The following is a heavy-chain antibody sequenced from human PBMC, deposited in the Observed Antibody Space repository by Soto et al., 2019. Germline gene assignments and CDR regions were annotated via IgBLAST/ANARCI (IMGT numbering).Heavy chain of an antibody. D-gene: IGHD2-15*01. CDR1: GFNFSSYA. V-gene: IGHV3-23*01. Sequence: PGRSRTLSCAASGFNFSSYAMSCVRQAPGKGLEWVSAISGSVGSTYYADSVKGRFTISRDNSKNTLYLQMNSLRADDTAVYYCAKEGLHSYYYYYYMDGWGKGTTVTVSS. CDR2: ISGSVGST. CDR3: AKEGLHSYYYYYYMDG. J-gene: IGHJ6*03.